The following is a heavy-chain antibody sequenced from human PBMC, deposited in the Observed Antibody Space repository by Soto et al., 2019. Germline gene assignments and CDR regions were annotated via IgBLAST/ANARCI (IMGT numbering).Heavy chain of an antibody. CDR3: ARDAGYSYGPDYGLGV. J-gene: IGHJ6*02. D-gene: IGHD5-18*01. CDR1: GGTFSNYA. Sequence: SVKVSCKASGGTFSNYASSWVRQAPGQGLEWMGGIIPIFGSTKYARKFQGRVTITADKSTSTAYMELSSLRLEDTAVYYCARDAGYSYGPDYGLGVWGQGTTVTVSS. V-gene: IGHV1-69*06. CDR2: IIPIFGST.